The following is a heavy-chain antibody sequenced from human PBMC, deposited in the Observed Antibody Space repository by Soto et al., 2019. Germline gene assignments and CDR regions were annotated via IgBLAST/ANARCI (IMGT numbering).Heavy chain of an antibody. CDR1: GFTFNNYA. V-gene: IGHV3-23*01. CDR2: ISGSGSST. Sequence: PGGSLRLSCAASGFTFNNYAMSWVRQTPEKGLEWVSAISGSGSSTYYADSVRGRFTISRDNFKNTLYLQMNSLRAADTAVYYCAFVCFPASVARKFDFWGLGSLVPVSS. CDR3: AFVCFPASVARKFDF. D-gene: IGHD2-21*01. J-gene: IGHJ4*02.